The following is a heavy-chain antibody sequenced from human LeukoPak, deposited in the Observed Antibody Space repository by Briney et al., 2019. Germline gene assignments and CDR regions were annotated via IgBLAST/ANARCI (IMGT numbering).Heavy chain of an antibody. CDR1: GFTFSSYS. V-gene: IGHV3-7*01. CDR3: ARLSAYYYGSFFYYYMDV. J-gene: IGHJ6*03. D-gene: IGHD3-10*01. Sequence: PGGSLRLSCAASGFTFSSYSMNWVRQAPGKGPEWVANIKQDESETYTVDFVKGRFTIFRDKAKHSMYLHMNSLRAEDTALYYCARLSAYYYGSFFYYYMDVWGKGTTVTVSS. CDR2: IKQDESET.